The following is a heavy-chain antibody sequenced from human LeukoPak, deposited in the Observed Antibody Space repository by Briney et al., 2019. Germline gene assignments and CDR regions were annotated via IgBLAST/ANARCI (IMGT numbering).Heavy chain of an antibody. J-gene: IGHJ4*02. CDR2: INHSGST. V-gene: IGHV4-34*01. D-gene: IGHD4-23*01. CDR3: ASLFGGNRLLDY. Sequence: SETLSLTCAVYGGSFSGYYWSWIRQPPGKGLEWIGEINHSGSTNYNPSLKSRVTISVDTSKNQFSLKLSSVTAADTAVYYCASLFGGNRLLDYWGQGTLVTVSS. CDR1: GGSFSGYY.